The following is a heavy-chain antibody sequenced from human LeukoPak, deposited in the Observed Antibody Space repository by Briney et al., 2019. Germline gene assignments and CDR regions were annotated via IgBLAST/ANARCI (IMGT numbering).Heavy chain of an antibody. CDR3: ARAGKGYFDY. D-gene: IGHD3-10*01. CDR1: GFTFSSYW. Sequence: PGGSLRLSCAASGFTFSSYWMHWVRQAPGKGLEWVSSISSSSSYIYYADSVKGRFTISRDNAKNSLYLQMNSLRAEDTAVYYCARAGKGYFDYWGQGTLVTVSS. V-gene: IGHV3-21*01. J-gene: IGHJ4*02. CDR2: ISSSSSYI.